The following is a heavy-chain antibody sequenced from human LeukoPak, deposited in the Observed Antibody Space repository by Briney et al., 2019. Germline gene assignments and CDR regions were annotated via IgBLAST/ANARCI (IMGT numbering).Heavy chain of an antibody. D-gene: IGHD3-10*01. CDR2: IHPDGSVQ. V-gene: IGHV3-7*01. CDR3: ARGVLLLWFGELADY. J-gene: IGHJ4*02. CDR1: GVAIRNSW. Sequence: GGSLRLACVASGVAIRNSWMSWVRQAPGKGLEWVANIHPDGSVQNYVDSVKGRFTISRDNAKNSLYLQINNLRAEDTAVYYCARGVLLLWFGELADYWGQGTLVTVSS.